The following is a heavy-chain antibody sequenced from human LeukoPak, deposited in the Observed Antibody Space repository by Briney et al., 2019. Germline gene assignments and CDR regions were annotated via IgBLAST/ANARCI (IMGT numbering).Heavy chain of an antibody. CDR2: ISSSSSYT. CDR1: GFTFSDYY. V-gene: IGHV3-11*05. J-gene: IGHJ5*02. Sequence: GGSLRLSCAASGFTFSDYYMSWIRQAPGKGLEWVSYISSSSSYTNYADSVKGRFTISRDNAKNSLYLQMNSPRAEDTAVYYCARETLVVVPAASGWFDPWGQGTLVTVSS. CDR3: ARETLVVVPAASGWFDP. D-gene: IGHD2-2*01.